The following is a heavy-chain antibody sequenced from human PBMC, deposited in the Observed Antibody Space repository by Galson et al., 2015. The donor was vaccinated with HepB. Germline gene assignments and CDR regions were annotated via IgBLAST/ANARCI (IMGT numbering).Heavy chain of an antibody. CDR2: IWYDGSN. V-gene: IGHV3-33*01. D-gene: IGHD3-10*01. Sequence: SLRLSCAASGFTFSSYGMHWVRQAPGKGLEWVAVIWYDGSNNYADSVKGRFTISRDNSKNTLYLQMNRLRAEDTAVYYCARGFGELYRGRYFYYGMDVWGQGTTVTVSS. CDR3: ARGFGELYRGRYFYYGMDV. CDR1: GFTFSSYG. J-gene: IGHJ6*02.